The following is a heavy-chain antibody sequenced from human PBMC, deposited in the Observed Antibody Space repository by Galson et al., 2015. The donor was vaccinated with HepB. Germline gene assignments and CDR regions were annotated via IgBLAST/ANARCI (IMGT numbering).Heavy chain of an antibody. J-gene: IGHJ4*02. Sequence: SVKVSCKASGYTFPDYGISWVRQAPGQGLEWMGWISAYNGKTNYAQKLQGRVTLTTDTSTNTVYMELRSLRSDDTAVYYCARDTSYGDTSLFYWGQGTLGAVSS. CDR2: ISAYNGKT. CDR3: ARDTSYGDTSLFY. D-gene: IGHD4-17*01. CDR1: GYTFPDYG. V-gene: IGHV1-18*01.